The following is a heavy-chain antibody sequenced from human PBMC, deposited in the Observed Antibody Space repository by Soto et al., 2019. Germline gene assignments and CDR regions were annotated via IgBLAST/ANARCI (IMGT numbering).Heavy chain of an antibody. CDR2: ISHGGRT. CDR1: GGSISSNNW. V-gene: IGHV4-4*02. D-gene: IGHD6-6*01. CDR3: ARCDYSSSSGFDP. Sequence: SETLSLTCAVSGGSISSNNWWSWVRQPPGKGLEWIGEISHGGRTNYNPSLKSRVTISVDKSKNQFSLKLSSLTAADTAVYYCARCDYSSSSGFDPWGQGTLVTVSS. J-gene: IGHJ5*02.